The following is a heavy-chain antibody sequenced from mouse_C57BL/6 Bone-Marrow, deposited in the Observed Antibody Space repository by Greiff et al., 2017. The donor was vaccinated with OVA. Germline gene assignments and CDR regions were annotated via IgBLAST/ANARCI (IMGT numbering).Heavy chain of an antibody. CDR2: IYPGSGNT. J-gene: IGHJ4*01. CDR1: GYTFTDYY. V-gene: IGHV1-76*01. CDR3: ARAGYGNPYAMDY. D-gene: IGHD2-10*02. Sequence: VQLQQSGAELVRPGASVKLSCKASGYTFTDYYINWVKQRPGQGLEWIARIYPGSGNTYYNEKFKGKATLTAEKSSSTAYMQLSSLTSEDSAIYYCARAGYGNPYAMDYWGQGTSVTVSS.